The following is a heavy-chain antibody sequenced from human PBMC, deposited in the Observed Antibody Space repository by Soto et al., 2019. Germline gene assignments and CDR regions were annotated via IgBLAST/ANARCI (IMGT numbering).Heavy chain of an antibody. J-gene: IGHJ4*02. V-gene: IGHV1-2*02. CDR3: ARAVWGSSQECEN. Sequence: ASVKVSCKASGFNFAGYFLHWVRQAPGQGLEWMGWINPNSGATKDAQKFQGRVTMTWDTSISSAYIELVSLRFDDAAVYYCARAVWGSSQECENWGKRTRGIASS. D-gene: IGHD3-16*01. CDR2: INPNSGAT. CDR1: GFNFAGYF.